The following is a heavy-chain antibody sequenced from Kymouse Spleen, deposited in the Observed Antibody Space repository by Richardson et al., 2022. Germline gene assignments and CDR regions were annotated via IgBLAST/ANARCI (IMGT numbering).Heavy chain of an antibody. Sequence: QVQLQESGPGLVKPSETLSLTCTVSGGSISSYYWSWIRQPPGKGLEWIGYIYYSGSTNYNPSLKSRVTISVDTSKNQFSLKLSSVTAADTAVYYCARSIVVVTAIPFDYWGQGTLVTVSS. CDR1: GGSISSYY. CDR3: ARSIVVVTAIPFDY. J-gene: IGHJ4*02. CDR2: IYYSGST. D-gene: IGHD2-21*02. V-gene: IGHV4-59*01.